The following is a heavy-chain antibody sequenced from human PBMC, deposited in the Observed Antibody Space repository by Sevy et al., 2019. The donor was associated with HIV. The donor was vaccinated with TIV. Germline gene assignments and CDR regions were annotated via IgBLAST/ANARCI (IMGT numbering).Heavy chain of an antibody. D-gene: IGHD3-16*01. CDR3: AREYLGGDYGMHV. Sequence: GGSLRLSCEASGFTFSDHGMNWVRQAPGKGLEWVALISFDGSVKYYADSVKGRFTISRDNSKNTLYLQTTGLRVEDTAVYYCAREYLGGDYGMHVWGQGTTVTVSS. V-gene: IGHV3-30*03. CDR1: GFTFSDHG. CDR2: ISFDGSVK. J-gene: IGHJ6*02.